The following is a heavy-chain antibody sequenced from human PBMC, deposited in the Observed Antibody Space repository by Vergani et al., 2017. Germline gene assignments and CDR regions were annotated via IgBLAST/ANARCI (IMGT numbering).Heavy chain of an antibody. D-gene: IGHD3-16*01. CDR1: GDSIISRSYY. V-gene: IGHV4-39*01. CDR3: ASGKYYSXSTSHFRGRYFDV. Sequence: QMQLQESGPGLVKASETLALTCTVSGDSIISRSYYWGWIRQPPGKGLEWIGGIYNSGNGDSSSSLKSRVTISADTSKNQFSLRLTSVTAADTAVYYCASGKYYSXSTSHFRGRYFDVWGRGTLVTVPS. J-gene: IGHJ2*01. CDR2: IYNSGNG.